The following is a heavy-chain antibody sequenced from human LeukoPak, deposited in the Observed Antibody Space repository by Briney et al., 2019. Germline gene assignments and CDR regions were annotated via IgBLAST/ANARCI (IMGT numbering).Heavy chain of an antibody. CDR3: ARDSVPQCSSTSCYRNDAFDI. Sequence: PSETLSLTCTVSGRHVSSGSYHGSWIRQPPGKGLEWIGHIYYSGSTNYNSSLKSRVPISVDTSKNQFSLKLSSVTAADTAVYYCARDSVPQCSSTSCYRNDAFDIWGQGTMVTISS. V-gene: IGHV4-61*01. D-gene: IGHD2-2*02. J-gene: IGHJ3*02. CDR2: IYYSGST. CDR1: GRHVSSGSYH.